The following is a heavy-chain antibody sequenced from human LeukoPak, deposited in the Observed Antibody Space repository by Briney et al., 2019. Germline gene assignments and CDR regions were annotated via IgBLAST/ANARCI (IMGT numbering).Heavy chain of an antibody. CDR3: ATAYDFWSGYPDAFDI. V-gene: IGHV4-39*07. CDR1: GGSISSSSYY. Sequence: SETLSLTCTVSGGSISSSSYYWGWIRQPPGKGLEWIGSIYYSGSTYYNPSLKSRATISVDTSKNRFSLKLSSVTAADPAVYFCATAYDFWSGYPDAFDIGGQGKRVTVTA. J-gene: IGHJ3*02. D-gene: IGHD3-3*01. CDR2: IYYSGST.